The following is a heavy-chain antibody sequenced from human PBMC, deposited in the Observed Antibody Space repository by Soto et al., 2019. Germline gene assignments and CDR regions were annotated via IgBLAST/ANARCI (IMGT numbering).Heavy chain of an antibody. CDR1: GFSLSNARMG. D-gene: IGHD5-18*01. CDR2: IFSNDEK. CDR3: ARIGVSGYSYGTFDY. Sequence: SGPTLVNPTETLTLTCTVSGFSLSNARMGVSWIRQPPGKALEWLAHIFSNDEKSYSTSLKSRLTISKDTSKSQVVLTMTNMDPVDTATYYCARIGVSGYSYGTFDYWGQGTLVTVSS. J-gene: IGHJ4*02. V-gene: IGHV2-26*01.